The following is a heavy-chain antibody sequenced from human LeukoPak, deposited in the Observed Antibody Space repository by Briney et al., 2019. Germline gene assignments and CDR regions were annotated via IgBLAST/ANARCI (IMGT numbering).Heavy chain of an antibody. CDR1: GFTFSYYS. J-gene: IGHJ3*02. CDR2: ISSSTTLI. Sequence: GGSPRLSCAASGFTFSYYSMKRVRQAPGKGPEWVSYISSSTTLIHYADSVKGRFTISRDNAKSSLYLQMNSLRDEDTALYFCAREGHYGALDIWGQGTMVTVSS. D-gene: IGHD3-10*01. V-gene: IGHV3-48*02. CDR3: AREGHYGALDI.